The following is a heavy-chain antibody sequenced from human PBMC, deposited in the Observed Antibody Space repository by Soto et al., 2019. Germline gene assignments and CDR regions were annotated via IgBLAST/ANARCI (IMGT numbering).Heavy chain of an antibody. J-gene: IGHJ4*02. Sequence: GGPLRPSCAASGFSFSSYAMNWVRQAPGKGLEWVSAISGSGGSTYYADSVKGRFIISRDISKNTLYLQMNSLRAEDTAVYYCAKDSGSWPYYSDYWGQGTLVTVSS. CDR2: ISGSGGST. CDR1: GFSFSSYA. CDR3: AKDSGSWPYYSDY. V-gene: IGHV3-23*01. D-gene: IGHD6-13*01.